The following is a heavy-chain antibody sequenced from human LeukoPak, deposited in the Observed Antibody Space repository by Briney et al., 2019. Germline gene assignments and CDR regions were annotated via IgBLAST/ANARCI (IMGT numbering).Heavy chain of an antibody. Sequence: SVKVSGKASRGTFSSYAISWVRQAPGQGLEWMGGIIPIFGTANYAQKFQGRVTITTDESTSTAYMELSSLRSEDTAVYYCAREPVAAAAPYGWFDPWGQGTLVTVSS. V-gene: IGHV1-69*05. J-gene: IGHJ5*02. CDR1: RGTFSSYA. D-gene: IGHD6-13*01. CDR2: IIPIFGTA. CDR3: AREPVAAAAPYGWFDP.